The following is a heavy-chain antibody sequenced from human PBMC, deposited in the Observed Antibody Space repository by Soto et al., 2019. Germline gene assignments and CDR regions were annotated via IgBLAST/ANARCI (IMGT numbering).Heavy chain of an antibody. Sequence: QVHLQESGPGLVKPSQTLTLTCTVSGGSINTGGYYWRWIRQHPGKGLEWIGYVHYSGSTYYNPSLKSRVTLSADPSKHQFSLVLTSVTAAATAVNYCARDRGHYDFSTGYAYYYYGMDVWGQGTTVTVSS. V-gene: IGHV4-31*03. CDR3: ARDRGHYDFSTGYAYYYYGMDV. CDR2: VHYSGST. D-gene: IGHD3-3*01. CDR1: GGSINTGGYY. J-gene: IGHJ6*02.